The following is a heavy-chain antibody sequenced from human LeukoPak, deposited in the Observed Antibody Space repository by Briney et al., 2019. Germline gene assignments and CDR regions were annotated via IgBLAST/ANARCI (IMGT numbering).Heavy chain of an antibody. V-gene: IGHV3-15*01. CDR3: AQLGGGGY. D-gene: IGHD2-15*01. J-gene: IGHJ4*02. CDR1: GFSLGDAW. Sequence: PGGSLRLACAASGFSLGDAWMSWVRQAPGKGLDCVGRIKPKTHGGTTDYAESVNGRFSVSRGDSKNTMYLQINSLTTEDTGLYHCAQLGGGGYWGQGTQVTVSS. CDR2: IKPKTHGGTT.